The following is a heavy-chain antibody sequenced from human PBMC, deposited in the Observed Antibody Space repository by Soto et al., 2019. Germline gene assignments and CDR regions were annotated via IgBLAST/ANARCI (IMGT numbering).Heavy chain of an antibody. J-gene: IGHJ4*02. CDR2: IYYSGST. D-gene: IGHD4-17*01. Sequence: QVQLQESGPGLVKPSQTLSLTCTVSGGSISSGGYYWSWIRQHPGKGLEWIGYIYYSGSTYYNPSLKSRVTISVDTSKNQFSLKLSSVTAADTAVYYCARVCPSYGDYVNDYFDYWGQGTLVTVSS. V-gene: IGHV4-31*03. CDR1: GGSISSGGYY. CDR3: ARVCPSYGDYVNDYFDY.